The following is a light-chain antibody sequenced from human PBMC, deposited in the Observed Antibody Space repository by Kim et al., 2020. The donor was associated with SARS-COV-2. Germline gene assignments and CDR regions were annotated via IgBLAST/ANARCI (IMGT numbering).Light chain of an antibody. CDR1: SLRSYY. CDR2: GRN. Sequence: SSELTQDPAVSVALGQTVRITCQGDSLRSYYATWYQQKPRQAPVLVIYGRNNRPSRIPDRFSGSASGNTASLTISGAQAEDEAEFYCQSRDSGGSVVFGGGTKLTVL. CDR3: QSRDSGGSVV. J-gene: IGLJ2*01. V-gene: IGLV3-19*01.